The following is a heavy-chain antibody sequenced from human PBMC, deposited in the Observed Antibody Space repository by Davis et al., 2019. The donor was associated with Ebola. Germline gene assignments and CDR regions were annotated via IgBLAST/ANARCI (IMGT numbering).Heavy chain of an antibody. CDR3: AIPDCSGANCYSVYIKN. V-gene: IGHV3-30-3*01. CDR1: GFTFGDYA. D-gene: IGHD2-15*01. CDR2: ISYDGSNK. Sequence: GESLKISCRGSGFTFGDYAMSWVRQAPGKGLEWVAVISYDGSNKYYADSVKGRFTISRDNSNNLLYLQMNSLRAEDTAVYYCAIPDCSGANCYSVYIKNWGQGTLVTVSS. J-gene: IGHJ4*02.